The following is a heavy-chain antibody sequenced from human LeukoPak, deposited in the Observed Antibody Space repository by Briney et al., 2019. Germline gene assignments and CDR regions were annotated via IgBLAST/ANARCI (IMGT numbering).Heavy chain of an antibody. CDR3: AIVPRGDENWFDP. D-gene: IGHD2-2*01. Sequence: GESLKISCKGSGYSFTSYWIGWVRQMPGKGLEWMGIVYSGDSDTRYSPSFQGQVTISADKSISTAYLQWSSLKASDTAMYYCAIVPRGDENWFDPWGQGTLVTVSS. J-gene: IGHJ5*02. CDR1: GYSFTSYW. CDR2: VYSGDSDT. V-gene: IGHV5-51*01.